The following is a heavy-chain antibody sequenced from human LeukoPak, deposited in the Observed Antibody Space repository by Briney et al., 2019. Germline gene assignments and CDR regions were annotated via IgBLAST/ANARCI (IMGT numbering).Heavy chain of an antibody. CDR3: ARWEWELRSNAFDI. Sequence: ASVKVSCKASGYTFTGYYMHWVRQAPGQGLEWMGWINPNSGGTNYAQKFQGRVTMTRDTSISTAYMELSRLRSDDTAVYYCARWEWELRSNAFDIWGQGTMVTVSS. D-gene: IGHD1-26*01. V-gene: IGHV1-2*02. CDR1: GYTFTGYY. CDR2: INPNSGGT. J-gene: IGHJ3*02.